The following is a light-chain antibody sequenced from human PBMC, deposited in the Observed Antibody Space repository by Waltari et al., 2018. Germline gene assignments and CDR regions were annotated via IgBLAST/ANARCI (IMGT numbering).Light chain of an antibody. CDR3: RQYASSVLYT. Sequence: IVLTQSPGTLSLSPGDRASLSCKASQSLGKNYLAWYQHKPGQAPRLLIYGASSRAAGISDRFSRSGSGTDFTLTISRLEPEDFAVYYCRQYASSVLYTFGQGTKLEIK. V-gene: IGKV3-20*01. J-gene: IGKJ2*01. CDR1: QSLGKNY. CDR2: GAS.